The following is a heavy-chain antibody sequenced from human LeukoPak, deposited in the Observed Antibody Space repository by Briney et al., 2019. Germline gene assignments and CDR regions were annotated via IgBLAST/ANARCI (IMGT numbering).Heavy chain of an antibody. D-gene: IGHD3-10*01. J-gene: IGHJ3*01. V-gene: IGHV3-30*04. Sequence: PGRSLRLSCAASGFTFSSYAMHWVRQAPGKGLEWVAVISYDGNNKYYADSVQGRFTISRDNSKNTLYLQMSTLRPEDTAVYYCARDFVGGAYDLWGQGTMVTVSS. CDR3: ARDFVGGAYDL. CDR2: ISYDGNNK. CDR1: GFTFSSYA.